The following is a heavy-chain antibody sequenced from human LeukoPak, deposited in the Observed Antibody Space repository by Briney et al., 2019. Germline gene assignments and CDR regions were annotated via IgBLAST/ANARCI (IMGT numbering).Heavy chain of an antibody. CDR2: ISGSGGST. D-gene: IGHD2-15*01. V-gene: IGHV3-23*01. Sequence: GGSLRLSCAASGFTFSSYAMSWVRQAPGKGLEWVSAISGSGGSTYYADSVKGRFTISRDNSKNTLYLQMNSLRAEDTAVYYCAKGPFEFYCSGGSCRRYYYYYGMDVWGQGTTVTVSS. CDR3: AKGPFEFYCSGGSCRRYYYYYGMDV. CDR1: GFTFSSYA. J-gene: IGHJ6*02.